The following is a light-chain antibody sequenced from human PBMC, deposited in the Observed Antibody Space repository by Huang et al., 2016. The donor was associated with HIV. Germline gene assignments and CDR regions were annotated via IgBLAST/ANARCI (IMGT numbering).Light chain of an antibody. CDR1: QSVSSS. Sequence: IVMTQSPATLSVSPGERATLSCTASQSVSSSLAWYQQIHGQAPRLLIYGASTRATGIPARFSCSGSGTEFTLTITSLQSEDFAVYYCQQYSNWPPWTFGQGTKVEVK. J-gene: IGKJ1*01. CDR2: GAS. V-gene: IGKV3-15*01. CDR3: QQYSNWPPWT.